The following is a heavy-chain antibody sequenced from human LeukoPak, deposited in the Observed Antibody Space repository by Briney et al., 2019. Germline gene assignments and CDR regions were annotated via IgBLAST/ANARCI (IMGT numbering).Heavy chain of an antibody. CDR1: GFTFRNYG. CDR2: ISYDGRDK. CDR3: ATLKSFDYGDYVGY. D-gene: IGHD4-17*01. J-gene: IGHJ4*02. V-gene: IGHV3-30*03. Sequence: GGSLRLSCTASGFTFRNYGMHWVRQAPGKRLEWVAVISYDGRDKYYADSVKGRFTISRDNSKNTLYLQMNSLRAEDTAVYYCATLKSFDYGDYVGYWGQGTLVTVSS.